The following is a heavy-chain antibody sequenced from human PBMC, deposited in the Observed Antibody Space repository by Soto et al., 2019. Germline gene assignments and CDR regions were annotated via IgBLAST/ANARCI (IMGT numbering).Heavy chain of an antibody. D-gene: IGHD3-3*01. V-gene: IGHV4-39*01. Sequence: SETLSLTCAVSGGSISSSSFYWGWIRQPPGKGLEWIGSFYYSESTYYNPSLKSQVIISVDTSKNQFSLKLSFVTAADTAVYYCATITIFGVVPNYFDYWGQGTLVTVS. CDR3: ATITIFGVVPNYFDY. CDR2: FYYSEST. J-gene: IGHJ4*02. CDR1: GGSISSSSFY.